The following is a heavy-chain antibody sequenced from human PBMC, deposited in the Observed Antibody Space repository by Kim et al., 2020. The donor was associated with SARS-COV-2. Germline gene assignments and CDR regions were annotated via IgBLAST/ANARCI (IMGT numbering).Heavy chain of an antibody. D-gene: IGHD3-16*01. J-gene: IGHJ4*02. CDR3: ARDHPTITSSLTPFDY. Sequence: SVQHRFNISRDNAKNTLYLQMNSLRAEDTAVYYCARDHPTITSSLTPFDYWGQGTLVTVSS. V-gene: IGHV3-74*01.